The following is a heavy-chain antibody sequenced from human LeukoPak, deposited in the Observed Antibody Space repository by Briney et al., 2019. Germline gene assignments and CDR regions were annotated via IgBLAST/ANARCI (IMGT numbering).Heavy chain of an antibody. J-gene: IGHJ4*02. V-gene: IGHV4-30-2*01. CDR2: IYHSGST. D-gene: IGHD3-22*01. Sequence: TASETLSLTCAVSGGSISSGGYSWSWIRQPPGKGLEWIGYIYHSGSTYYNPSLKSRVTISVDRSKNQFSLKLSSVTAADTAVYYCARVGSSGYSYYFDYWGQGTLVTVSS. CDR3: ARVGSSGYSYYFDY. CDR1: GGSISSGGYS.